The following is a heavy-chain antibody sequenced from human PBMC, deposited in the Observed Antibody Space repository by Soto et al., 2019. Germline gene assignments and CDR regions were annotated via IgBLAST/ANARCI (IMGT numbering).Heavy chain of an antibody. V-gene: IGHV5-51*01. Sequence: GESLKISCRASGYRFSSYWISWVRQMPGKGLEWMGIIHPSDSDTRYSPSFQGQVNISVDKSINTAYLQWSSLKASDTAMYYCARSYYDFWSAYFDPWGQGTRVTVSS. CDR1: GYRFSSYW. CDR3: ARSYYDFWSAYFDP. J-gene: IGHJ4*02. D-gene: IGHD3-3*01. CDR2: IHPSDSDT.